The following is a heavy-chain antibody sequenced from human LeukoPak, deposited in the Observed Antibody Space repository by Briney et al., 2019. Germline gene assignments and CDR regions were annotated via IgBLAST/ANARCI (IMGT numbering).Heavy chain of an antibody. Sequence: GRSLRLSCAASGFTFSGYAMSWVRQAPGKGLEWASGIYGSGGSTYYADSVKGRFTISRDNSKNTLYLQMSSLRADDTAVYYCAKDPTAPGTAEYFQHWGQGTLVTVSS. D-gene: IGHD1-7*01. J-gene: IGHJ1*01. CDR1: GFTFSGYA. CDR2: IYGSGGST. V-gene: IGHV3-23*01. CDR3: AKDPTAPGTAEYFQH.